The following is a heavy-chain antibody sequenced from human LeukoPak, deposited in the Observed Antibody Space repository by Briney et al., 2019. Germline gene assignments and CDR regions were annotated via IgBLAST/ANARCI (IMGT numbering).Heavy chain of an antibody. CDR3: VRLNSGYAYGDY. CDR2: TYYRYEWYN. Sequence: SQTLSLTCTISGYSVSSNTAAWIWIRQSPSRGLEWLGRTYYRYEWYNDYALSLKSRISIAPDTSKNQFSLQLKSVSPEDTAVYYCVRLNSGYAYGDYWGQGTLVTVSS. V-gene: IGHV6-1*01. J-gene: IGHJ4*02. CDR1: GYSVSSNTAA. D-gene: IGHD5-12*01.